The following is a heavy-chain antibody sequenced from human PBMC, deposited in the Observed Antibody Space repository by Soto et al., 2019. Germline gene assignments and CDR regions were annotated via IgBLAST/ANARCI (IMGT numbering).Heavy chain of an antibody. Sequence: SETLSLTCTVSGGSISRYFWSWIRQPPGKGLEWIGYISDSGSTNYHPSLRSRVTISVDTSKNQFSLKLRSVTAADTAVYYCARTVSGYYFDHWGQGSLVTVSS. V-gene: IGHV4-59*01. CDR1: GGSISRYF. CDR2: ISDSGST. CDR3: ARTVSGYYFDH. J-gene: IGHJ4*02. D-gene: IGHD3-22*01.